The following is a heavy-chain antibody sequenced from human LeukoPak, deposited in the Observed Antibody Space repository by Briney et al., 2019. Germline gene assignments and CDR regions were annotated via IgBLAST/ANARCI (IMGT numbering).Heavy chain of an antibody. J-gene: IGHJ4*02. CDR3: ARDSHYYGSGSPPRFDS. D-gene: IGHD3-10*01. CDR2: IWYDGSNK. V-gene: IGHV3-33*01. Sequence: GGSLRLSCAASGFTFSSYGMHRVRQAPGKGLEWVAVIWYDGSNKYYADSVKGRFTISRDNSKNTLYLQMNSLRAEDTAVYYCARDSHYYGSGSPPRFDSWGQGTLVTVTS. CDR1: GFTFSSYG.